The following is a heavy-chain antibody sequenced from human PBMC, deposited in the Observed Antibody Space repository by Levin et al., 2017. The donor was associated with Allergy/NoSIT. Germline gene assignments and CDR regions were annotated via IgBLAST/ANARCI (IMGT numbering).Heavy chain of an antibody. D-gene: IGHD3-10*01. CDR3: AKGLYGSGSFYPPGDS. V-gene: IGHV3-9*01. Sequence: GGSLRLSCAASGFTFDDYAMLWVRQAPGKGLEWVSGISWNSNSIGYADSVKGRFTISRDNAKNSLFLQMNSLRAEDTALYYCAKGLYGSGSFYPPGDSWGQGPLVTVSS. CDR1: GFTFDDYA. CDR2: ISWNSNSI. J-gene: IGHJ4*02.